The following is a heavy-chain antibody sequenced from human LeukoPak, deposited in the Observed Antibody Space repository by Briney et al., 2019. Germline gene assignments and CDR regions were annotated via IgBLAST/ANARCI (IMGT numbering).Heavy chain of an antibody. V-gene: IGHV4-39*01. D-gene: IGHD2-15*01. Sequence: SETLSLTCNVSAGSISSSSYYWGWIRQPPGWGREWIGSIVYRGSTYSNPSLKSRVTISVDTSKNQFSLKLSSVTAADTAVYYCARQGGYCSGGSCYSDQLDYWGQGTLVTVSS. J-gene: IGHJ4*02. CDR1: AGSISSSSYY. CDR2: IVYRGST. CDR3: ARQGGYCSGGSCYSDQLDY.